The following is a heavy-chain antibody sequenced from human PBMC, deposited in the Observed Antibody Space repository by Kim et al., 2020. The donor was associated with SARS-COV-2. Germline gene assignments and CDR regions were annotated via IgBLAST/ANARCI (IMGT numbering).Heavy chain of an antibody. D-gene: IGHD3-10*01. CDR2: INAGNGNT. Sequence: ASVKVSCKASGYTFTSYAMHWVRQAPGQRLEWMGWINAGNGNTKYSQKFQGRVTITRDTSASTAYMELSSLRSEDTAVYYCARSSLLLWFGELKPQGWFDPWGQGTLVTVSS. J-gene: IGHJ5*02. CDR1: GYTFTSYA. CDR3: ARSSLLLWFGELKPQGWFDP. V-gene: IGHV1-3*01.